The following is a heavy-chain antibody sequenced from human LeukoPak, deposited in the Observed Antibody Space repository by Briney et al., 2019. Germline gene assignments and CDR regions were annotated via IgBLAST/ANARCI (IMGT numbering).Heavy chain of an antibody. D-gene: IGHD1-26*01. V-gene: IGHV4-61*01. CDR1: GGSFSTGSYY. CDR3: ARTAAISGSYYFDY. CDR2: IYYSGST. J-gene: IGHJ4*02. Sequence: SETLSLTCTVSGGSFSTGSYYWSWLRQPPGKGLEWIGYIYYSGSTNYNPSLKSRVTISVDTSKNQFSLKLSSVTAADTAVYYCARTAAISGSYYFDYWGQGTLVTVSS.